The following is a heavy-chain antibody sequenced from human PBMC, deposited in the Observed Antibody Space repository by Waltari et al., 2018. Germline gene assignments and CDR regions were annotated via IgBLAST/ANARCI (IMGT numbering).Heavy chain of an antibody. CDR1: GFTFRSKW. CDR3: ARAYS. D-gene: IGHD2-21*01. Sequence: EMQLVESGGPLVQPGGSLRLSCAAAGFTFRSKWLSWVRQAPGKGLEWVARIKEDGKERYYLDSVKGRFTISRDNAKNSLYLQMNSLTAEDTALYYCARAYSWGQGTLVTVSS. V-gene: IGHV3-7*01. J-gene: IGHJ4*02. CDR2: IKEDGKER.